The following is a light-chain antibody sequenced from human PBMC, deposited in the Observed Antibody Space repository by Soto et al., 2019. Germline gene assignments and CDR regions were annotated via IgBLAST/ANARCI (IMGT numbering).Light chain of an antibody. CDR1: SSNIGAGFD. Sequence: QSVLTQPPSVSGAPGQRLTISCAGTSSNIGAGFDVHWYQQLPGTAPKLLIYANDDRPSGVPDRFSGSTSGTSASLAITGLQAEDAADYYCFSYTSSGTYVFGTGTKLTVL. CDR2: AND. V-gene: IGLV1-40*01. J-gene: IGLJ1*01. CDR3: FSYTSSGTYV.